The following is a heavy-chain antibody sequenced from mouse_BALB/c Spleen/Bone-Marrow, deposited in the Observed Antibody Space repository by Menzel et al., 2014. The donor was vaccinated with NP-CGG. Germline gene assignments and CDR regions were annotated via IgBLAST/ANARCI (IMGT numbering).Heavy chain of an antibody. CDR1: GYTFXSYW. CDR3: ARNFDGYYYAMDY. Sequence: QVQLQQSGAELMKPGASVKISCKATGYTFXSYWIEWVKQRPEHGLEWIGEILPRSGDINYNEKFKDKATFTADTSSNTAYMQFGSLTSEDSAVYYCARNFDGYYYAMDYWGQGTSVTVSS. J-gene: IGHJ4*01. CDR2: ILPRSGDI. V-gene: IGHV1-9*01. D-gene: IGHD2-3*01.